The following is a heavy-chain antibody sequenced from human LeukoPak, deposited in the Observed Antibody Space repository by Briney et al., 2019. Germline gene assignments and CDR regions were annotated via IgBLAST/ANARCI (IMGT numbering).Heavy chain of an antibody. V-gene: IGHV1-8*03. J-gene: IGHJ3*02. CDR2: MNPNSGNT. CDR1: GDTFTSYD. CDR3: ARGRQYCSSTSCYTQGAFDI. Sequence: ASVKVSCKASGDTFTSYDINWVRQATGQGLEWMGWMNPNSGNTGYAQKFQGRVTITRNTSISTAYMELSSLRSEDTAVYYCARGRQYCSSTSCYTQGAFDIWGQGTMVTVSS. D-gene: IGHD2-2*02.